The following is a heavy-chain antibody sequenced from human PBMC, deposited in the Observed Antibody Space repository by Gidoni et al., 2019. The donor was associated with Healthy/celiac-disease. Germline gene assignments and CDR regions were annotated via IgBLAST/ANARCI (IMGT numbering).Heavy chain of an antibody. CDR3: ARGDHSSSAQNLDY. Sequence: QVQLQQWGAGLLKPSETLSLTCAVYAGSFSGYYWSWIRQPPGKGLEWIGEINHSGSTNYNPSLKSRVTISVDTSKNQFSLKLSSVTAADTAVYYCARGDHSSSAQNLDYWGQGTLVTVSS. D-gene: IGHD6-6*01. V-gene: IGHV4-34*01. CDR2: INHSGST. J-gene: IGHJ4*02. CDR1: AGSFSGYY.